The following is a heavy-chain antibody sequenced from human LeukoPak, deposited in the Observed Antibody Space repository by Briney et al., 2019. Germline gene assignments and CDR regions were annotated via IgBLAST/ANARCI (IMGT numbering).Heavy chain of an antibody. V-gene: IGHV4-59*01. CDR3: AREGGYSYGDAPLHFDY. Sequence: SETLSLTCTVSGGSISSYYWSWIRQPPGKGLEWIGYIYYSGSTSYNPSLKSRVTISVDTSKNQFSLKLSSVTAADTAVYYCAREGGYSYGDAPLHFDYWGQGTLVTVSS. D-gene: IGHD5-18*01. CDR2: IYYSGST. CDR1: GGSISSYY. J-gene: IGHJ4*02.